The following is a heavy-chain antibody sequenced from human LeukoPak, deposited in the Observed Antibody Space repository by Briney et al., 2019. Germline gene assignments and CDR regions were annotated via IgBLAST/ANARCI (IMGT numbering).Heavy chain of an antibody. CDR1: GGSISSYY. V-gene: IGHV4-59*08. CDR3: ARINWRNYWYFDL. D-gene: IGHD1-20*01. CDR2: IYYSGST. Sequence: SETLSLTCTVSGGSISSYYWSWIRQPPGKGLEWIGYIYYSGSTNYNPSLKSRVTISVDTSKNQFSLKLSSVTAADTAVYYCARINWRNYWYFDLWGRGTLVTVSS. J-gene: IGHJ2*01.